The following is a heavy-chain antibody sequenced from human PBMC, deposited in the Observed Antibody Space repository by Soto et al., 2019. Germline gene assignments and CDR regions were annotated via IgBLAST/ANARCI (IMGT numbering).Heavy chain of an antibody. CDR3: ARDKAAVVGMDV. V-gene: IGHV1-69*13. CDR2: VFPIFGDT. Sequence: QVHMVQSGAEVKKPGSSVKVSCKVVGGGFSSFATSWVRQAPGQGLEWMGKVFPIFGDTNYAKKFQGRLTLTADDSTITAYMELSSLRSDDAAVYYCARDKAAVVGMDVWGQGTTVIVSS. J-gene: IGHJ6*02. D-gene: IGHD2-15*01. CDR1: GGGFSSFA.